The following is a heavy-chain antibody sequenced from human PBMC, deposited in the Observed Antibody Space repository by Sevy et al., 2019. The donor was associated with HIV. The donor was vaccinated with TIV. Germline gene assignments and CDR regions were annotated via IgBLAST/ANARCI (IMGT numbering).Heavy chain of an antibody. Sequence: GGSLRLSCTGSGFAFSDYALSWVRQAPGKGLEWVGFIRNKEYNGTTEYAASVKGRFFISRDDSKSVAYLDMNSLKTADTGLYYCTGSVTTIYWGRGTLVTVSS. D-gene: IGHD4-4*01. CDR2: IRNKEYNGTT. V-gene: IGHV3-49*04. CDR3: TGSVTTIY. CDR1: GFAFSDYA. J-gene: IGHJ4*02.